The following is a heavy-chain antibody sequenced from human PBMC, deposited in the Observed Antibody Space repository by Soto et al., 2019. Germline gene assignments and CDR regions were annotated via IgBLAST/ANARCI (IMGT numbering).Heavy chain of an antibody. CDR2: ISGSGGST. CDR1: GFTFSSYA. V-gene: IGHV3-23*01. Sequence: EVQLLESGGGLVQPGGSVRLSCAASGFTFSSYAMSWVRQAPGKGLEWVSAISGSGGSTYYADSVKGRFTISRDNSKNTLYLQMNSLRAEDTAVYYCAKDQGKVVPAASNWFDPWGQGTLVTVSS. D-gene: IGHD2-2*01. J-gene: IGHJ5*02. CDR3: AKDQGKVVPAASNWFDP.